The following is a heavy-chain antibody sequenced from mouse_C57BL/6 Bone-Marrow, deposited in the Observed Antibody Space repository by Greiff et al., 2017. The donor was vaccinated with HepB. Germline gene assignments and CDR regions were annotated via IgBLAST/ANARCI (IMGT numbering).Heavy chain of an antibody. V-gene: IGHV14-4*01. Sequence: VQLQQSGAELVRPGASVKLSCTASGFNIKDDYMHWVKQRPEQGLEWIGWIDPENGDTESASKFQGKATITADTSSNTAYLQLSSLTSEDTAVYYCTTAARGWFAYWGQGTLVTVSA. J-gene: IGHJ3*01. CDR3: TTAARGWFAY. CDR1: GFNIKDDY. D-gene: IGHD6-1*01. CDR2: IDPENGDT.